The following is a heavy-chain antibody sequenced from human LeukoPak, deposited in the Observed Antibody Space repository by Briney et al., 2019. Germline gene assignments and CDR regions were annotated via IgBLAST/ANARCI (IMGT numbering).Heavy chain of an antibody. CDR1: GGSISSSSYY. CDR3: GGDSVDTAMVIVY. V-gene: IGHV4-39*07. D-gene: IGHD5-18*01. J-gene: IGHJ4*02. CDR2: IYYSGST. Sequence: PSETLSLTCTVSGGSISSSSYYWGWIRQPPGKGLEWIGSIYYSGSTYYNPSLKSRVTISVDTSKNQFSLKLSSVTAADTAVYYCGGDSVDTAMVIVYWGQGTLVTVSS.